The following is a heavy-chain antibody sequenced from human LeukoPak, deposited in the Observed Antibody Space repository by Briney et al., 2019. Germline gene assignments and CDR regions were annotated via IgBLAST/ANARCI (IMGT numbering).Heavy chain of an antibody. D-gene: IGHD3-10*01. CDR1: GGSISSGDYH. V-gene: IGHV4-30-4*01. Sequence: SETLSLTCTVSGGSISSGDYHWNCIRQPPGKGQEWIGFIHDSGSTLYNPSLKSRIIISRDVSRNQFSLQLTSVTAADTAEYYCARGFGSGNYYYGWFDPWGQGALVTVSS. CDR2: IHDSGST. CDR3: ARGFGSGNYYYGWFDP. J-gene: IGHJ5*02.